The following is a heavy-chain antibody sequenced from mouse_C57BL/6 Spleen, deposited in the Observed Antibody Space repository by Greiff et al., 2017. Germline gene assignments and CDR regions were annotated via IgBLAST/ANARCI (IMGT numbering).Heavy chain of an antibody. CDR3: ARGGGRYDYYFDY. J-gene: IGHJ2*01. CDR1: GYTFTDYN. D-gene: IGHD2-4*01. CDR2: INPNNGGT. Sequence: VQLQQSGPELVKPGASVKMSCKASGYTFTDYNMHWVNQSHGKSLEWIGYINPNNGGTSYNQKFKGKATLTVNKSSSTAYMELRSLTSEDSAVYYCARGGGRYDYYFDYWGQGTTLAVSS. V-gene: IGHV1-22*01.